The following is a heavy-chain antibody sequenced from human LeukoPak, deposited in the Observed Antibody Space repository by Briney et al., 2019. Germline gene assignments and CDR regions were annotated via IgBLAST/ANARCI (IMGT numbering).Heavy chain of an antibody. CDR3: ARGLVLATDDAFDI. Sequence: ETLSLTCSVSGASIRSYFWSWIRQSPGKGLEWIGYVYDNDISNFNPSLESRVTILVDRSKSQFSLKLRSVTAADTAMYYCARGLVLATDDAFDIWGPGTMVTVSS. CDR1: GASIRSYF. D-gene: IGHD5-12*01. CDR2: VYDNDIS. V-gene: IGHV4-59*01. J-gene: IGHJ3*02.